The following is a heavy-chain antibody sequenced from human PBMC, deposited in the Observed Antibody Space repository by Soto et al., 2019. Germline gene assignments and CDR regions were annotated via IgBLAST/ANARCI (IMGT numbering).Heavy chain of an antibody. D-gene: IGHD1-26*01. J-gene: IGHJ4*02. CDR2: IYYSGST. Sequence: SETLSLTCTVSGGSIGSSSYYWGWIRQPPGKGLEWIGSIYYSGSTYYNPSLKSRVTISVDTSKNQFSLKLSSVTAADTAVYYCARLQVGATLLFDYWGQGTLVTVSS. V-gene: IGHV4-39*01. CDR1: GGSIGSSSYY. CDR3: ARLQVGATLLFDY.